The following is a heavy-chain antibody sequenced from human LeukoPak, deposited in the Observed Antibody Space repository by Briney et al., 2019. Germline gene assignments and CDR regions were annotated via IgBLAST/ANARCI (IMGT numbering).Heavy chain of an antibody. V-gene: IGHV4-39*07. D-gene: IGHD2-21*02. Sequence: SETLSLTCTVSGGSISSGGYYWGWIRQPPGKGLEWIGTIYYSGSTYYNPSLKSRVTISVDTSKNQFSLKLSSVTAADTAVYYCARDCGGDCYSDYWGQGTLVTVSS. CDR3: ARDCGGDCYSDY. J-gene: IGHJ4*02. CDR2: IYYSGST. CDR1: GGSISSGGYY.